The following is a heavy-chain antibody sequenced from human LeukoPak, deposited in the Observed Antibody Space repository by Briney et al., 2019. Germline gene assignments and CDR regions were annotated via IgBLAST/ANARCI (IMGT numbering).Heavy chain of an antibody. J-gene: IGHJ6*02. CDR1: GFAFSSYD. CDR2: IGTAGDT. D-gene: IGHD1-26*01. Sequence: PGGSLRLSCAASGFAFSSYDMHWVRHGPGKGLEWLSAIGTAGDTYYANSVKGRFTTSRENVKNSLYLQMSSLRAGDTGVYYCLRDDIGWEGLMDVWGQGTTVTVSS. CDR3: LRDDIGWEGLMDV. V-gene: IGHV3-13*01.